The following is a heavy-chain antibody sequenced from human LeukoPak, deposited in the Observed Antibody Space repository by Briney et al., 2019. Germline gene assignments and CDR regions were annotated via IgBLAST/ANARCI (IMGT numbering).Heavy chain of an antibody. CDR1: GFTFSSYA. V-gene: IGHV3-23*01. D-gene: IGHD1-26*01. J-gene: IGHJ4*02. Sequence: PGGSLRLSCAASGFTFSSYAMSWVRQAPGKGLEWVSFISGNTINTYHADSGKGRFTISRDNSKNMLYLQMNSLRAEDTAVYHCAKNSGNYWYFDYWGQGALVTVSS. CDR2: ISGNTINT. CDR3: AKNSGNYWYFDY.